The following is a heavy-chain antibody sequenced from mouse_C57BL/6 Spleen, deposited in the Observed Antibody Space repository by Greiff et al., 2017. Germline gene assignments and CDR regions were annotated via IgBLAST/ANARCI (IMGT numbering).Heavy chain of an antibody. CDR3: AVYDGYYGYFDV. CDR1: GYTFTSYW. CDR2: IYPGSGST. Sequence: QVQLKQPGAELVKPGASVKMSCKASGYTFTSYWITWVKQRPGQGLEWIGDIYPGSGSTNYNEKFKSKATLTVDTSSSTAYMQLSSLTSEDSAVYYCAVYDGYYGYFDVWGTGTTVTVSS. J-gene: IGHJ1*03. D-gene: IGHD2-3*01. V-gene: IGHV1-55*01.